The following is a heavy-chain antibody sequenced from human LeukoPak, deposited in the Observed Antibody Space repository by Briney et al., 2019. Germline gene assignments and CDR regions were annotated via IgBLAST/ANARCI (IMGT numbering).Heavy chain of an antibody. CDR3: ARDYAFDI. V-gene: IGHV4-59*01. CDR2: IYYSGNT. Sequence: AETLSLTCTVSGDSISSYYWSWIRQPPGKGLEWIGCIYYSGNTNYNPSLKSRVTISIDTSKNQFSLKLSSVTAADTAVYYCARDYAFDIWGQGTMVTVSS. CDR1: GDSISSYY. J-gene: IGHJ3*02.